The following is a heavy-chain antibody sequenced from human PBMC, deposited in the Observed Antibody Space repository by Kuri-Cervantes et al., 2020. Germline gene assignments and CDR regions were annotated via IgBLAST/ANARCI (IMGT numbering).Heavy chain of an antibody. CDR1: GFTFSSYS. Sequence: GGSLRLSCAASGFTFSSYSMNWVRQAPGKGLEWVSYISSSSTIYYADSVKGRFTISRGNAKNSLYLQMNSLRAEDTAVYYCARDALYSSSFLPGSLYYYYYGMDVWGQGTTVTVSS. D-gene: IGHD6-6*01. CDR2: ISSSSTI. V-gene: IGHV3-48*04. CDR3: ARDALYSSSFLPGSLYYYYYGMDV. J-gene: IGHJ6*02.